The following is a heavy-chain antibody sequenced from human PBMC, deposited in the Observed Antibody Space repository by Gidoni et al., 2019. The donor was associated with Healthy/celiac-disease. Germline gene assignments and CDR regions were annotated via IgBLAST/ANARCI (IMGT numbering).Heavy chain of an antibody. D-gene: IGHD2-2*01. V-gene: IGHV4-38-2*02. CDR2: IYHSGST. J-gene: IGHJ4*02. Sequence: QVQLQESGPGLVKPSETLSLTCTVSGYSISSGYYWGWIRQPPGKGLEWIGSIYHSGSTYYNPSLKSRVTISVDTSKNQFSLKLSSVTAADTAVYYCARSYQLLSSLGDYWGQGTLVTVSS. CDR3: ARSYQLLSSLGDY. CDR1: GYSISSGYY.